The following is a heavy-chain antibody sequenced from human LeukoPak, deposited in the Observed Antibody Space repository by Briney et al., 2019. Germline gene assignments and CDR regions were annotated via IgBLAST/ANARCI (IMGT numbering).Heavy chain of an antibody. CDR1: GFTFSSYG. V-gene: IGHV3-30*18. Sequence: GGSLRLSCAASGFTFSSYGMHWVRQAPGKGLEWVAIISYDGSNKYYADSVKGRFTLSRDNSKNTLYLQMNSLRAEDTAVYYCAKGVSSGYCVFDYWGQGTLVTVSS. J-gene: IGHJ4*02. CDR3: AKGVSSGYCVFDY. CDR2: ISYDGSNK. D-gene: IGHD3-22*01.